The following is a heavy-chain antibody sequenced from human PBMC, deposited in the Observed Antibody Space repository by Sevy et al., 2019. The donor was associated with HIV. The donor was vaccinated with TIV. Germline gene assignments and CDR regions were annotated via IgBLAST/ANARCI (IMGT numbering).Heavy chain of an antibody. CDR1: GFTFSNAW. J-gene: IGHJ4*02. CDR2: IKSKTDGGTT. D-gene: IGHD1-7*01. CDR3: NIDITGSTRSFLLDY. Sequence: GGSLRLSCAASGFTFSNAWMNWVRQAPGKGLEWVGRIKSKTDGGTTDYDAPVKGRFIISRDDSKTTLYLQMNSLKTEDTAVYYCNIDITGSTRSFLLDYWGQGTLVTVSS. V-gene: IGHV3-15*07.